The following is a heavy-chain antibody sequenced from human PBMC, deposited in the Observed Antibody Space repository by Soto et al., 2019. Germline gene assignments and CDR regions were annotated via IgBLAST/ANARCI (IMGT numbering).Heavy chain of an antibody. CDR1: GFTFSSYW. CDR3: VRYPRSVGGSYRPDY. D-gene: IGHD3-16*02. V-gene: IGHV3-74*01. J-gene: IGHJ4*02. Sequence: EVQLVESGGGLDQPGGSLRLSCAASGFTFSSYWMHWVRQVPEKGLVWVSRINSDGSITNYADAVKGRFTISRDNVKNTLYLQMNSLRAEDTAVYYCVRYPRSVGGSYRPDYWGQGTLVTVSS. CDR2: INSDGSIT.